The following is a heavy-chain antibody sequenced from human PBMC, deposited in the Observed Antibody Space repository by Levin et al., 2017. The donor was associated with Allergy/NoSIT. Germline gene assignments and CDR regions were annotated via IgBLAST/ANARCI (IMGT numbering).Heavy chain of an antibody. D-gene: IGHD2-21*02. CDR2: IYYSGTT. J-gene: IGHJ6*02. CDR3: ARATAYYGMDV. V-gene: IGHV4-30-4*01. Sequence: PSQTLSLTCNVSGGSIRNNDYYWSWIRQPPGKGLEWIAHIYYSGTTFYNPSLKRRLNVSVDTSKNQFSLKLSSVTAADTAVYYCARATAYYGMDVWGQGTTVTVSS. CDR1: GGSIRNNDYY.